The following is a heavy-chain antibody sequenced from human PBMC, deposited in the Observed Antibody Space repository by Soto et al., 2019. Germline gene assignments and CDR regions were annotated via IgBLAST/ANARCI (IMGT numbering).Heavy chain of an antibody. CDR3: ARLYSDYAPPHY. CDR1: GGPIIDYW. Sequence: QVQLQESGPGLVKPSETLSLTCTVPGGPIIDYWWSWFRQSPGKRLEWIGSIYYTGHTNYNPSLESRVTISVDTAENQFSLRLTSVTAADTAVYYCARLYSDYAPPHYWGQGTLVTVSS. V-gene: IGHV4-59*01. CDR2: IYYTGHT. D-gene: IGHD5-12*01. J-gene: IGHJ4*02.